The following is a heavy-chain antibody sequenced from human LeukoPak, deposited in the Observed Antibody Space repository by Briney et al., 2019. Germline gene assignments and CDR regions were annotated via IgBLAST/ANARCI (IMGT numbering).Heavy chain of an antibody. J-gene: IGHJ3*02. CDR1: GFTFSSYG. CDR2: IWYDGSNK. D-gene: IGHD1-26*01. CDR3: AKGSGSYYSPSDAFDI. V-gene: IGHV3-30*02. Sequence: GGCLRLSCAASGFTFSSYGMHWVRQAPGKGLEWVAVIWYDGSNKYYADSVKGRFTISRDNSKNTLYLQMNSLRAEDTAVYYCAKGSGSYYSPSDAFDIWGQGTMVTVSS.